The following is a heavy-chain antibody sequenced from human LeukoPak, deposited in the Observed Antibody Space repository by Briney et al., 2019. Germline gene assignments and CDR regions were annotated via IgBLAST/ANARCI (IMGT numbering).Heavy chain of an antibody. CDR1: GFTFSDYY. Sequence: GGSLRLSWAASGFTFSDYYMSWIRQAPGKGLEWVSYISSSGSTIYYADSVKGRFTISRDNAKNSLYLQMNSLRAEDTAVYYCARDPTSGAPPGELYYYGMDVWGQGTTVTVSS. CDR2: ISSSGSTI. V-gene: IGHV3-11*01. CDR3: ARDPTSGAPPGELYYYGMDV. D-gene: IGHD1-26*01. J-gene: IGHJ6*02.